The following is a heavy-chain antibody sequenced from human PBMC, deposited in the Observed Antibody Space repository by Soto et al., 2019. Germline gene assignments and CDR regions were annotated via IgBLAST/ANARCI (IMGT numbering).Heavy chain of an antibody. J-gene: IGHJ4*02. CDR1: GYTFTSYA. V-gene: IGHV1-3*01. D-gene: IGHD2-2*01. Sequence: ASVKVSCKASGYTFTSYAMHWVRQAPGQRLEWMGWINAGNGNTKYSQKFQGRVTITRDTSASTAYMELSSLRSEDTAVYFCAGGYCSSTNCYAYNWNVIWGQGTQVTVSS. CDR3: AGGYCSSTNCYAYNWNVI. CDR2: INAGNGNT.